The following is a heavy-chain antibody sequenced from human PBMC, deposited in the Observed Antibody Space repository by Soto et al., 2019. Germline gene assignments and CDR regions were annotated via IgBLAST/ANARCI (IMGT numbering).Heavy chain of an antibody. CDR3: ATSEPRDGYSLDY. CDR2: IIPMFGTP. Sequence: GASVKVSCKASGVTFNRQDMRWVRQAPGQGLEWMGGIIPMFGTPHYAEKFQDRVTITAEESTATAYVELSSLTSDDTAVYYCATSEPRDGYSLDYWGPGTVVTVSS. D-gene: IGHD5-12*01. V-gene: IGHV1-69*13. J-gene: IGHJ4*02. CDR1: GVTFNRQD.